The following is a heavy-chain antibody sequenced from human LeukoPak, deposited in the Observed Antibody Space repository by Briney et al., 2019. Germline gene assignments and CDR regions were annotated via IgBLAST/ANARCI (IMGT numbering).Heavy chain of an antibody. J-gene: IGHJ4*02. D-gene: IGHD6-13*01. CDR1: GGSISNYY. CDR3: ARLWRAAYRGVSGYYFDY. V-gene: IGHV4-59*01. CDR2: IYQSGST. Sequence: PSETLSLTCTVSGGSISNYYWSWIRQPPGKGLEWIGYIYQSGSTDYNPSLKSRVTISVDTSKNQFSLKLSSVTAADTAVYYCARLWRAAYRGVSGYYFDYWGQGTLVTVSS.